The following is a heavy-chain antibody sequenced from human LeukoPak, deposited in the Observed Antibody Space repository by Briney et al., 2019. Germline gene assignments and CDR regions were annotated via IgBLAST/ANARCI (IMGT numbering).Heavy chain of an antibody. CDR2: IRYEGSNK. D-gene: IGHD1-14*01. V-gene: IGHV3-30*02. CDR3: AKDTNRVYYFDY. CDR1: RFTFTSYG. J-gene: IGHJ4*02. Sequence: TGGSLRLSCAASRFTFTSYGMQWVRQAPGKGLEWVAFIRYEGSNKYYGDSVKGQFTIYRDNSKNTLYLQMNSLRAEDTAVYYCAKDTNRVYYFDYRGQGTLVTVSS.